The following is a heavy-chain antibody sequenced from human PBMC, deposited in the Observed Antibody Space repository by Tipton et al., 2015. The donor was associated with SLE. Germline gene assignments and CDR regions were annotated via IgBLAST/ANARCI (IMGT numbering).Heavy chain of an antibody. V-gene: IGHV3-23*01. CDR3: AKDPRDGMDV. J-gene: IGHJ6*02. CDR1: GFIFSSYA. Sequence: SLRLSCAASGFIFSSYAMSWVRQAPGKGLEWVSAISGSGGSTYYADSAKGRFTISRDNSKNTLYLQMNSLRAEDTAVYYCAKDPRDGMDVWGQGTTVTVSS. CDR2: ISGSGGST.